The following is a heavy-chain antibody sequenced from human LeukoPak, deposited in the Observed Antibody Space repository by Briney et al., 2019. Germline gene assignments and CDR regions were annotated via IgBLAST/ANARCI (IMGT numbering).Heavy chain of an antibody. CDR1: GFTFSSYA. V-gene: IGHV3-23*01. J-gene: IGHJ4*02. D-gene: IGHD2-15*01. CDR2: ISSSGGST. CDR3: ARDFLGYCSGGSCQRSYFFDY. Sequence: GGSLRLSCAASGFTFSSYAMSWVRQAPGKGLEWVSAISSSGGSTYYADSVKGRFTISRDNSKNTLYLQMNSLRAEDTAVYYCARDFLGYCSGGSCQRSYFFDYWGQGTLVTVSS.